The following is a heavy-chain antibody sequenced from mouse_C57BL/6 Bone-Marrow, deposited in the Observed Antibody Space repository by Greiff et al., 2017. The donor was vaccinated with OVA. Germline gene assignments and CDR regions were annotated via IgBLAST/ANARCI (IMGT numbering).Heavy chain of an antibody. D-gene: IGHD2-5*01. CDR3: TEGVDYSNSFAY. CDR1: GFTFSNYW. J-gene: IGHJ3*01. V-gene: IGHV6-3*01. CDR2: IRLKSDNYAT. Sequence: EVKLEESGGGLVQPGGSMKLSCVASGFTFSNYWMNWVRQSPEKGLEWVAQIRLKSDNYATHYAESVKGRFTISRDDSKSSVYLQMNNLRAEDTGIYYCTEGVDYSNSFAYWGQGTLVTVSA.